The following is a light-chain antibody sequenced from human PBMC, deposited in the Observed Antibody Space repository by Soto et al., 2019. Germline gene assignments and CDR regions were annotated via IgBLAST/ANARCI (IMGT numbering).Light chain of an antibody. CDR3: MQALLTPRT. Sequence: DLVMTQSPLSLPVTPGEPASISCRSSQSLLHSNGYNYLDWYLQKPGQSPQLLIYLGSNRSSRVPDRFSGSGSGTDFTLKISRVEAEDVGVYYCMQALLTPRTFGQGT. CDR1: QSLLHSNGYNY. CDR2: LGS. J-gene: IGKJ1*01. V-gene: IGKV2-28*01.